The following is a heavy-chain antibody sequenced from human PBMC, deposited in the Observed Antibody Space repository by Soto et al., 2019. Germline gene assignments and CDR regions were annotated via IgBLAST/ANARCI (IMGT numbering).Heavy chain of an antibody. CDR2: MNPNSGNT. CDR1: GYTFTSYD. J-gene: IGHJ5*02. V-gene: IGHV1-8*01. Sequence: QVQMVQSGAEVKKPGASVKVSCKASGYTFTSYDINWVRQATGQGLGWMGWMNPNSGNTGYAQKLQARVTMTRNTSISTAYMELSSLRSEDTAVYYCARRRTYGYRGWFDPWGQGTLVTVSS. D-gene: IGHD5-18*01. CDR3: ARRRTYGYRGWFDP.